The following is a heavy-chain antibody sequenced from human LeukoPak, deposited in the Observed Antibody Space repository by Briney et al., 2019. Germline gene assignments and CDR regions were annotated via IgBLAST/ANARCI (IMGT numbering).Heavy chain of an antibody. CDR1: GFTFDDHA. CDR2: ISWNSGSI. J-gene: IGHJ4*02. Sequence: GGSLRLSCAASGFTFDDHAMHWVRQAPGKGLEWVSGISWNSGSIGYADSVKGRFTISRDNAKNSLYLQMNSLRAEDTALYYCAKDISGSYPGYYFDYWGQGTLVTVSS. D-gene: IGHD1-26*01. V-gene: IGHV3-9*01. CDR3: AKDISGSYPGYYFDY.